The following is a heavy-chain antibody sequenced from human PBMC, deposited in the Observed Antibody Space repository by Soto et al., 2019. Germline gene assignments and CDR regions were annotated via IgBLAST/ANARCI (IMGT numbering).Heavy chain of an antibody. Sequence: PSETLSRMCTVSGGSVMSGIYYGNWIRQPPGKGLEWIGNIYYSGSTNYNPSLKSRVTISVDTSKNQFSLKLSSVTAADTAVYYCAREGRGDGYNPSFGPFDWGQGTLVTVSS. CDR2: IYYSGST. V-gene: IGHV4-61*01. D-gene: IGHD3-10*01. CDR1: GGSVMSGIYY. J-gene: IGHJ4*02. CDR3: AREGRGDGYNPSFGPFD.